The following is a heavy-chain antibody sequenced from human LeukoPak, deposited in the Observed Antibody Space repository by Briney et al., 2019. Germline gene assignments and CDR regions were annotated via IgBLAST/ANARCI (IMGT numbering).Heavy chain of an antibody. Sequence: SETLSLTCAVYGGSFSGYYWSWIRQPPGKGLEWIGEINHSGSTNYNPSLKSRVTISRDTSTNQFSLKLSSVTAADMAVYYCARGRNYWGQGTLVTVSS. CDR3: ARGRNY. CDR1: GGSFSGYY. J-gene: IGHJ4*02. CDR2: INHSGST. D-gene: IGHD1-14*01. V-gene: IGHV4-34*01.